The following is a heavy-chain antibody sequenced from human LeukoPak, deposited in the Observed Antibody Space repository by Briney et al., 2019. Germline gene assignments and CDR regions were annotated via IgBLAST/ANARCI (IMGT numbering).Heavy chain of an antibody. CDR2: IYHSGST. Sequence: PSETLSLTCTVSGGSINSSSYYWGWIRQPPGKGLEWIGYIYHSGSTYYNPSLKSRVTISVDRSKNQFSLKLSSVTAADTAVYYCARDQCYYDSSGYRGCWFDPWGQGTLVTVSS. D-gene: IGHD3-22*01. CDR1: GGSINSSSYY. V-gene: IGHV4-30-2*01. J-gene: IGHJ5*02. CDR3: ARDQCYYDSSGYRGCWFDP.